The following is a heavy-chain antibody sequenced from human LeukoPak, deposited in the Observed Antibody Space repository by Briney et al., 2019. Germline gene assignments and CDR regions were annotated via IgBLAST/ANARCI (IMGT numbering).Heavy chain of an antibody. J-gene: IGHJ3*02. D-gene: IGHD3-22*01. Sequence: GGSLRLSCAASGFTFSNAWMSWVRQAPGKGLEWVGRIKSKTDGGTTDYAAPVKGRFTISRDDSKNTLYLQMNSLRAEDTAVYYCATTPYYYDSSGYWQNDAFDIWGQGTMVTVSS. CDR3: ATTPYYYDSSGYWQNDAFDI. CDR2: IKSKTDGGTT. CDR1: GFTFSNAW. V-gene: IGHV3-15*01.